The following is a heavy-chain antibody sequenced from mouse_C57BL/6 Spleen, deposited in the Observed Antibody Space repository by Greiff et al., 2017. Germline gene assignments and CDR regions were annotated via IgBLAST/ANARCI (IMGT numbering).Heavy chain of an antibody. V-gene: IGHV5-4*01. D-gene: IGHD1-1*01. Sequence: EVKLVESGGGLVKPGGSLKLSCAASGFTFSSYAMSWVRQTPEKRLEWVATISDGGSYTYYPDNVKGRFTISRDNAKNNLYLQMSHLKSEDTAMYYCARDYYGRSPYAMDYWGQGTSVTVSS. CDR3: ARDYYGRSPYAMDY. J-gene: IGHJ4*01. CDR1: GFTFSSYA. CDR2: ISDGGSYT.